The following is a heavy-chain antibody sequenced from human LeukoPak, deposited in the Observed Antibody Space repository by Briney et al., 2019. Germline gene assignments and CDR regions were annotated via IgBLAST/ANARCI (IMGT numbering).Heavy chain of an antibody. Sequence: ASVKVSCKASGGTFSSYAISWVRQAPGQGLEWMGRIIPILGIANYAQKFQGRVTITADKSTSTAYMELSSLRSEDTAVYYCASSPAAPWGAYYYYYMDVWGKGTTVTVSS. CDR2: IIPILGIA. J-gene: IGHJ6*03. D-gene: IGHD2-2*01. CDR1: GGTFSSYA. CDR3: ASSPAAPWGAYYYYYMDV. V-gene: IGHV1-69*04.